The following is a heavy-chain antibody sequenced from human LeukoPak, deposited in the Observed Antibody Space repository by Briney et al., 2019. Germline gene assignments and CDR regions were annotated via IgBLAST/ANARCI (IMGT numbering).Heavy chain of an antibody. V-gene: IGHV4-61*08. CDR2: ISYSGNS. CDR3: ARDYNGSTRFDP. CDR1: GGSISSGGYY. J-gene: IGHJ5*02. Sequence: SETLSLTCTVSGGSISSGGYYWSWIRQHPGKGLEWIGYISYSGNSNYNPSLKSRVTISVDTSKNQFSLKLSSVTAADTAVYYCARDYNGSTRFDPWGQGTLVTVSS. D-gene: IGHD3-10*01.